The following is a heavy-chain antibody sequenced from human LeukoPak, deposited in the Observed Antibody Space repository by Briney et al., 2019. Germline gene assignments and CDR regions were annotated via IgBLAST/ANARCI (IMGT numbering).Heavy chain of an antibody. CDR2: IYYSGST. Sequence: SSETLSLTCTVSGGSISSYYWSWIRQPPGKGLEWIGYIYYSGSTNYNPSLKSRVTISVDTSKNQFSLKLSSVTAADTAVYYCARDGYSGLEGFDYWGQGTLVTVSS. D-gene: IGHD5-12*01. CDR1: GGSISSYY. V-gene: IGHV4-59*01. CDR3: ARDGYSGLEGFDY. J-gene: IGHJ4*02.